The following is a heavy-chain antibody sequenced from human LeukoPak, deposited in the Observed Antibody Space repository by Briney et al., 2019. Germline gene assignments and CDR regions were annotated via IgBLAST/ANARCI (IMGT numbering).Heavy chain of an antibody. J-gene: IGHJ4*02. D-gene: IGHD3-16*01. CDR1: GFTFSDYD. CDR2: ISGLSSYT. CDR3: GRAFPPLRTSSAGDL. Sequence: GGSLRLSCSASGFTFSDYDMNWVRQAPGKGLEWVSSISGLSSYTYYGESVKGRFSVSRDNAKNSLYLQMNSLGAEDTATYYCGRAFPPLRTSSAGDLWGQGILVTVSS. V-gene: IGHV3-21*01.